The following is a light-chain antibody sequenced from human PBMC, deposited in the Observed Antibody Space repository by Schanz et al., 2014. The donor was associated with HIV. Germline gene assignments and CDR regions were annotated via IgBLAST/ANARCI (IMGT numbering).Light chain of an antibody. CDR1: QSVSSK. CDR2: GAS. J-gene: IGKJ2*01. Sequence: EIVMTQSPATLSVSPGERATLSCRASQSVSSKLAWYQQKPGQAPRLLIYGASTRATGIPDRFSGSGSETDFTLTITRLEPEDFAVYYCQQYDSSPYTFGRGTKLEI. CDR3: QQYDSSPYT. V-gene: IGKV3-20*01.